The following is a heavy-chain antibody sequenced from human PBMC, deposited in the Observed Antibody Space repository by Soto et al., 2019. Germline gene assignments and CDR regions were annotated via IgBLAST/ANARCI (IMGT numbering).Heavy chain of an antibody. CDR2: ISAHNGNT. Sequence: QVQLVQSGAEVKKPGASVKFSCKASDYTFTSYGIIWVRQAPGQGLAWMGWISAHNGNTNYAQYLQGRATMTTDTSTSTAYLELRSLRSDDTAVYYCARGYSPWSSSGYQGGNDAFDIWGQETMVTVSS. CDR3: ARGYSPWSSSGYQGGNDAFDI. J-gene: IGHJ3*02. CDR1: DYTFTSYG. D-gene: IGHD6-19*01. V-gene: IGHV1-18*01.